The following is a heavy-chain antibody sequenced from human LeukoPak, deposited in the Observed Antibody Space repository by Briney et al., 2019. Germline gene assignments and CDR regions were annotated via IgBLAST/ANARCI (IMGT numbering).Heavy chain of an antibody. CDR3: ASGDYPYYFDY. CDR1: GFTFSSYA. V-gene: IGHV3-23*01. D-gene: IGHD2-21*02. CDR2: ISGSGGST. J-gene: IGHJ4*02. Sequence: GGSLRLSCAASGFTFSSYAMGWVRQAPGKGLEWVSAISGSGGSTYYADSVKGRFTISRDNSKNTLYLQMNSLRAEDTAVYYCASGDYPYYFDYWGQGTLVTVSS.